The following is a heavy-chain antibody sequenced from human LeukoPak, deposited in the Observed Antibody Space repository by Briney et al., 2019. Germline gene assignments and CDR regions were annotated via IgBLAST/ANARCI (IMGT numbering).Heavy chain of an antibody. J-gene: IGHJ4*02. CDR2: INTNTGNP. V-gene: IGHV7-4-1*02. D-gene: IGHD3-22*01. CDR3: ARVIDGSFPYFDY. CDR1: GYTFTSYA. Sequence: ASVTVSFKASGYTFTSYAMNWVRQAPGQGLEWMGWINTNTGNPTYAQGFTGRFVFSLDTSVSTAYLQISSLKAEDTAVYYCARVIDGSFPYFDYWGQGTLVTVSS.